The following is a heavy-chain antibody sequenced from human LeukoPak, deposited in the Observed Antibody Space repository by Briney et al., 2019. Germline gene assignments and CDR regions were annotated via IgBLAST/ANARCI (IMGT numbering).Heavy chain of an antibody. D-gene: IGHD3-22*01. Sequence: SETLSLTCTVSGVSINSHYWSWIRQPPGKGLEWIGFIYDSGSANYKSSLESRVTMTLDTSKNQFSLKLNSVTAADTAVYYCARGGLENGYHSNDGFDIWGQGTMVTVSS. J-gene: IGHJ3*02. CDR1: GVSINSHY. CDR3: ARGGLENGYHSNDGFDI. V-gene: IGHV4-59*11. CDR2: IYDSGSA.